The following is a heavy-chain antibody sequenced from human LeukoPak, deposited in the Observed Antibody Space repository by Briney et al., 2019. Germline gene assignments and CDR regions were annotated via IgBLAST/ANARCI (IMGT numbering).Heavy chain of an antibody. Sequence: GGSLRLSCAASGFTFSSYSMNWVRQPPGKGLEWVSYISSSSSTIYYADSVKGRFTISRDNAKNSLYLQMNSLRAEDTAVYYCAFLTATITRDYYYYMDVWGKGTTVTVSS. CDR1: GFTFSSYS. D-gene: IGHD5-12*01. J-gene: IGHJ6*03. CDR3: AFLTATITRDYYYYMDV. CDR2: ISSSSSTI. V-gene: IGHV3-48*01.